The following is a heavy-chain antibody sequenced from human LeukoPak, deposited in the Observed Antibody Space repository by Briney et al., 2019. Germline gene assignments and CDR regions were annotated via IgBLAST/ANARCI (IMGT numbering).Heavy chain of an antibody. V-gene: IGHV4-59*08. D-gene: IGHD2-15*01. CDR1: GGSISGYY. J-gene: IGHJ3*02. CDR2: IYYSGST. CDR3: ARHCCSGPAKRVFDI. Sequence: SETLSLTCTVSGGSISGYYWSWIRQPPGKGLEWIEYIYYSGSTNYNPSLKSRVTISIDTSKNQFSLRLGSVTAADTAVYHCARHCCSGPAKRVFDIWGQGTMVTVSS.